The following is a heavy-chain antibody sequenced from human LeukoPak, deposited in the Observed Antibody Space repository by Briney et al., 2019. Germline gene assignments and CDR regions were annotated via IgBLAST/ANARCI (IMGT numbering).Heavy chain of an antibody. CDR2: ISGSGGST. J-gene: IGHJ4*02. CDR3: ARESELRFLDSGGYYFDY. CDR1: GFTFSSYA. V-gene: IGHV3-23*01. D-gene: IGHD3-3*01. Sequence: GGSLRLSCAASGFTFSSYAMSWVRQAPGKGLEWVSAISGSGGSTYYADSVKGRFTISRDNSNNTLYLQMNSLRSDDTAVYYCARESELRFLDSGGYYFDYWGQGTLVTVSS.